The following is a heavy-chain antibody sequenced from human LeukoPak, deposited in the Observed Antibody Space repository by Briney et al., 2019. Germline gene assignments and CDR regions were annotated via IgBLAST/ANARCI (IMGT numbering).Heavy chain of an antibody. Sequence: SGGSLRLSCAASGFIFSGYGMHWVRQAPGKGLEWVALISHDESNKHYADSVKGRFTISRDNSKNTVYLQMNSLRAEDTAVYYCLRDPYEAYWGQGTLVTVSS. J-gene: IGHJ4*02. V-gene: IGHV3-30*03. CDR3: LRDPYEAY. D-gene: IGHD5-12*01. CDR1: GFIFSGYG. CDR2: ISHDESNK.